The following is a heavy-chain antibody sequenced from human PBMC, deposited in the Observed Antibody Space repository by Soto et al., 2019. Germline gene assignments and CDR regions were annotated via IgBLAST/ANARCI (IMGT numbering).Heavy chain of an antibody. D-gene: IGHD5-18*01. CDR2: ISAYNGNT. Sequence: ASVKVSCKACGYTFTTYGISWVRQAPGQGLEWMGWISAYNGNTNYAQKLQGRVTMTTDTSTSTAYMELRSLRSDDTAVYYCARTDGYSNGYHFDYWGQGTLVTVSS. V-gene: IGHV1-18*01. J-gene: IGHJ4*02. CDR1: GYTFTTYG. CDR3: ARTDGYSNGYHFDY.